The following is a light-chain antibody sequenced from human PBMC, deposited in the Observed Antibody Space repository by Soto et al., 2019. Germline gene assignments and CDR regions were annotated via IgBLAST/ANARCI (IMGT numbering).Light chain of an antibody. J-gene: IGKJ1*01. Sequence: EIVMTQSPATLSVSPGERATLSCRASQSVTINLAWYQQKPGQAPRLLIYGASTRATGIPARFSGSGSGKEFTLTISSLQSEDFAVYYCQHYNNWPPWTFGQGTKVEIK. CDR3: QHYNNWPPWT. CDR1: QSVTIN. V-gene: IGKV3-15*01. CDR2: GAS.